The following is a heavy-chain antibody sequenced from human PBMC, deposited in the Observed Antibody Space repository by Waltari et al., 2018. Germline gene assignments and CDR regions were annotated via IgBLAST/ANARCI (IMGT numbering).Heavy chain of an antibody. J-gene: IGHJ6*03. V-gene: IGHV3-21*01. CDR3: ASHFEDYYYYMDV. Sequence: EVQLVESGGGLVTPGGSLRLPCAASGFNFNSYTMNWVRQAPGKGLEWVSSIGANGDYIYYADSVKGRFTTSRDNARNSLYLQMTSLRAEDTAVYFCASHFEDYYYYMDVWGIGTTVTVSS. CDR1: GFNFNSYT. CDR2: IGANGDYI.